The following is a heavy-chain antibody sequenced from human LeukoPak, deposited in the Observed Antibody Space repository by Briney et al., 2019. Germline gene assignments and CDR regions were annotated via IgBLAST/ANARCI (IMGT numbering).Heavy chain of an antibody. D-gene: IGHD3-22*01. CDR1: GGSVRTYY. Sequence: SETLSLTCTVSGGSVRTYYWSWVRQPPGKGLEWIGYIYYSGSPKYNPSLKSRVSISLDTSKNQFALKMSSVTAADTAVYYCARPVNYCDSGLVLSAFDIWGQGTTVTVFS. CDR3: ARPVNYCDSGLVLSAFDI. J-gene: IGHJ3*02. CDR2: IYYSGSP. V-gene: IGHV4-59*08.